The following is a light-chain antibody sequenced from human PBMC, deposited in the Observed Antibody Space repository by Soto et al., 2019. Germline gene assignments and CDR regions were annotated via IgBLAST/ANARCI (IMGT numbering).Light chain of an antibody. Sequence: QLVLTQSPSASASLGAAVRLTCTLSSGHSNYAIAWHQQQPEKGPRYLMKVNSDGSHSKGDGIPDRFSGSSSGAERHLTISHLPSEDEADYYCQTWGTGTHVVFGGGTKLTVL. CDR1: SGHSNYA. CDR3: QTWGTGTHVV. J-gene: IGLJ2*01. V-gene: IGLV4-69*01. CDR2: VNSDGSH.